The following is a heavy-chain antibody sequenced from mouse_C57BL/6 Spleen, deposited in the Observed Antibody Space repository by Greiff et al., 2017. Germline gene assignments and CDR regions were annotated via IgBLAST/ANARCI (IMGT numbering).Heavy chain of an antibody. Sequence: QVQLKESGAELVKPGASVKISCKASGYAFSSYWMNWVKQRPGKGLEWIGQIYPGDGDTNYNGKFKGKATLTADNSSSTAYMQLSSLTSEDSAVYFCARENSNFEAYWGQGTLVTVSA. CDR3: ARENSNFEAY. D-gene: IGHD2-5*01. J-gene: IGHJ3*01. CDR1: GYAFSSYW. CDR2: IYPGDGDT. V-gene: IGHV1-80*01.